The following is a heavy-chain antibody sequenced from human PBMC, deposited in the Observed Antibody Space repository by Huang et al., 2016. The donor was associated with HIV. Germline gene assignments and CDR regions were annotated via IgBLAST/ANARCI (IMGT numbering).Heavy chain of an antibody. J-gene: IGHJ5*02. CDR2: TYYSVST. CDR3: ARRKLGVHKWFDP. D-gene: IGHD3-16*01. CDR1: GGSISSSSYY. Sequence: QLQLQESGPGLVKPSETLSLTCTVSGGSISSSSYYWGGIRQPPGKGLEWIGSTYYSVSTYTSPSLKSRVTISVDTSKNQFSLKLSSVTAADTAVYYCARRKLGVHKWFDPWGQGTLVTVSS. V-gene: IGHV4-39*01.